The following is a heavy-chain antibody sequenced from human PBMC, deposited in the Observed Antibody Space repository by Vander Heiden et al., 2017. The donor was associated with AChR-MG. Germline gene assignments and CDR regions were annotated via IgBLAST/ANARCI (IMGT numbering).Heavy chain of an antibody. CDR2: IVVGSGNT. V-gene: IGHV1-58*01. J-gene: IGHJ6*02. D-gene: IGHD6-13*01. CDR1: GFTFTSSA. Sequence: QMQLVQSGPEVKKPGTSVKVSCKASGFTFTSSAVQWVRQARGQRLEWIGWIVVGSGNTNYAQKFQERVTITRDMSTSTAYMELSSLRSEDTAVYYCAAEYSSTDYGMDVWGQGTTVTVSS. CDR3: AAEYSSTDYGMDV.